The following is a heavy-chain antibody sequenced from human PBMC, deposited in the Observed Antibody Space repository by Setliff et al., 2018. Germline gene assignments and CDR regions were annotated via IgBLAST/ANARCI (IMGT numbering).Heavy chain of an antibody. J-gene: IGHJ4*02. CDR3: ARDQFSSGWYGAPESYFDL. V-gene: IGHV4-59*01. D-gene: IGHD6-19*01. Sequence: SETLSLTCIVSGDSIRSYYWSWIRQSPGKGLEWIGYIQHTGTTKYNPSLGSRISMPVDTSKKQFSLKLNSVTAADTAVYYCARDQFSSGWYGAPESYFDLWGQGIQVTFSS. CDR1: GDSIRSYY. CDR2: IQHTGTT.